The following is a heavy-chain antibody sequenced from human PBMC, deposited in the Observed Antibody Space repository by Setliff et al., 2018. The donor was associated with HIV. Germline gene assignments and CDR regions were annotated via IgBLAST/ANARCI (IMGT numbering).Heavy chain of an antibody. CDR3: AKGASFSGSYFDY. V-gene: IGHV3-23*01. Sequence: VASVRLSCAASGFTFSSYAMSWVRQAPGKGLEWVSTINSNGGSTYYADSVKGRFTISRDNSKNTLSLQMNSLRVEDTAVYYCAKGASFSGSYFDYWGQGTLVTVSS. CDR1: GFTFSSYA. D-gene: IGHD5-12*01. CDR2: INSNGGST. J-gene: IGHJ4*02.